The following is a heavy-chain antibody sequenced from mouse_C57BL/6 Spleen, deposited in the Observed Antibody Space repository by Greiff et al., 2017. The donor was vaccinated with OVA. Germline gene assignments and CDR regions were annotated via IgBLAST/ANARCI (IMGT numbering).Heavy chain of an antibody. CDR1: GYTFTDYN. V-gene: IGHV1-22*01. CDR2: INPNNGGT. CDR3: ARSGLRPHYYAMDY. Sequence: VQLQQSGPELVKPGASVKMSCKASGYTFTDYNMHWVKQSHGKSLEWIGYINPNNGGTSYNQKFKGKATLTVNKSSSTAYMELRSLTSEDSAVYYCARSGLRPHYYAMDYWGQGTSVTVSS. J-gene: IGHJ4*01. D-gene: IGHD2-4*01.